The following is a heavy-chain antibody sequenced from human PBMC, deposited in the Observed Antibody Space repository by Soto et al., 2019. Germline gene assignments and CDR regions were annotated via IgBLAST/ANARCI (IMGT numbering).Heavy chain of an antibody. CDR2: ISAYNGNT. V-gene: IGHV1-18*04. CDR3: ARATSGVYSSSWDDY. CDR1: GYTFTSYG. D-gene: IGHD6-13*01. Sequence: QVQLVQSGAEAKKPGASVQVSCKASGYTFTSYGIRWVRQAPGQGLEWMGLISAYNGNTNYAQKLQGRVTMTTDTSTSTAYMELRSLRSDDTAVYYCARATSGVYSSSWDDYWGQGTLVTVSS. J-gene: IGHJ4*02.